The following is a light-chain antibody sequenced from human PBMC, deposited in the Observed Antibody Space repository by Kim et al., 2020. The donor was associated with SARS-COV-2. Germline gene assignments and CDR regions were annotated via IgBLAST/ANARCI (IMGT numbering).Light chain of an antibody. V-gene: IGLV1-47*01. CDR2: SNS. J-gene: IGLJ1*01. Sequence: VPIPCSGGSPNSGTAVVDGNQEQLLRGAAPKLLSYSNSQRPSGVPDRVSGSRSGTSASLAISGLRSEDEADYYCAAWDDSLSAYVFGTGTKVTVL. CDR1: SPNSGTAV. CDR3: AAWDDSLSAYV.